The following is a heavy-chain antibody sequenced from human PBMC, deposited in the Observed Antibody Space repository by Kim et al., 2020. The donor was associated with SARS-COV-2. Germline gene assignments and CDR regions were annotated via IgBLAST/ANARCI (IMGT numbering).Heavy chain of an antibody. J-gene: IGHJ4*02. Sequence: SETLSLTCTVSGGSISSGGYYWSWIRQHPGKGLEWIGYIYYSGSTYYNPSLKSRVTISVDTSKNQFSLKLSSVTAAHTAVYYCASGVGQWLDYWGQGTLVTVSS. CDR2: IYYSGST. CDR3: ASGVGQWLDY. D-gene: IGHD6-19*01. V-gene: IGHV4-31*03. CDR1: GGSISSGGYY.